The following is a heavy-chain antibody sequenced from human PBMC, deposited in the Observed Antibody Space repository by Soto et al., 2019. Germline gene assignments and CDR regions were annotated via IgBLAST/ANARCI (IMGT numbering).Heavy chain of an antibody. Sequence: QVQLVQSGAEVKKPGASVKVSCKAPSYIFTAYFMHWVRQAPGQGLEWMGWINPNNGATHYGLSFQGRVTMTRDTAISTAYMELSSLRSDDTAVYYCASHDPGARFDPWGQGTLVIVSS. D-gene: IGHD1-1*01. CDR3: ASHDPGARFDP. V-gene: IGHV1-2*02. J-gene: IGHJ5*02. CDR2: INPNNGAT. CDR1: SYIFTAYF.